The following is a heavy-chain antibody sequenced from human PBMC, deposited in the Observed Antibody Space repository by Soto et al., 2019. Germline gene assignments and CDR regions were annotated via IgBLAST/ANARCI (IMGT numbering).Heavy chain of an antibody. CDR2: IIPIFGTA. D-gene: IGHD2-15*01. V-gene: IGHV1-69*01. Sequence: QVQLVQSGAEVKKPGSSVKVSCKASGGTFSSYAISWVRQAPGQGIEWMGGIIPIFGTANYAQKFQGRVTITADESTSTAYMELSSLRSEDTAVYYCARARDIVVVVAATPHYFYGMDVWGQGTTVTVSS. J-gene: IGHJ6*02. CDR3: ARARDIVVVVAATPHYFYGMDV. CDR1: GGTFSSYA.